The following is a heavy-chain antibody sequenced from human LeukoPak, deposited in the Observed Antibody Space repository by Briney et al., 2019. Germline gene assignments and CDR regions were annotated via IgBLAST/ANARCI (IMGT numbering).Heavy chain of an antibody. CDR3: ARGGTAMVMVY. CDR2: ISYDGSNK. D-gene: IGHD5-18*01. Sequence: GGSLRLSCAASGFTFSSYGMHWVRRAPGKGLEWVAVISYDGSNKYCADSVKGRFTISRDNSKNTLYLQMNSLRAEDTAVYYCARGGTAMVMVYWGQGTLVTVSS. CDR1: GFTFSSYG. V-gene: IGHV3-30*03. J-gene: IGHJ4*02.